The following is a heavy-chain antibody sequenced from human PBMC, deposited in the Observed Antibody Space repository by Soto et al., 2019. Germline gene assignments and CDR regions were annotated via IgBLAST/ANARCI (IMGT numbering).Heavy chain of an antibody. D-gene: IGHD3-10*01. J-gene: IGHJ4*02. CDR3: AITMGARVDYFDY. Sequence: PSETLSLTCTVSGGSISSSSYYWGWIRQPPGKGLEWIGSIYYSGSTYYNPSLKSRVTISVDTSKNQFSLKLSSVTAADTAVYYCAITMGARVDYFDYWGQGILVTVSS. CDR2: IYYSGST. CDR1: GGSISSSSYY. V-gene: IGHV4-39*01.